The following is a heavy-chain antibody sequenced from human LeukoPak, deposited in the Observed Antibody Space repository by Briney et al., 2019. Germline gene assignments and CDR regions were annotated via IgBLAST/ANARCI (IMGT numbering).Heavy chain of an antibody. D-gene: IGHD2-8*01. CDR2: ISSTGTTK. CDR1: GFTVSSNY. V-gene: IGHV3-11*04. J-gene: IGHJ4*02. Sequence: GGSLRLSCAASGFTVSSNYMSWVRQAPGKGLEWLSHISSTGTTKYYADSVKGRFTISRDNAKNSLYLQMDSLRAEDTAVYYCAGGVALNYWGQGTLVTVSS. CDR3: AGGVALNY.